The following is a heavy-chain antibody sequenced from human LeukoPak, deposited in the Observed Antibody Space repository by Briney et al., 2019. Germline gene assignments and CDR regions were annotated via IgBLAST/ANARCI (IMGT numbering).Heavy chain of an antibody. CDR3: ARGGLAARQGPHDAFDI. V-gene: IGHV4-59*01. J-gene: IGHJ3*02. CDR1: GGSISSYY. D-gene: IGHD6-6*01. CDR2: IYYSGST. Sequence: PSETLSLTCTVSGGSISSYYWSWIRQPPGKGLEWIGYIYYSGSTDYNPSLKSRVSISVETSKNQFSLKLSSVTAADTAVYYCARGGLAARQGPHDAFDIWGQGTLVTVSS.